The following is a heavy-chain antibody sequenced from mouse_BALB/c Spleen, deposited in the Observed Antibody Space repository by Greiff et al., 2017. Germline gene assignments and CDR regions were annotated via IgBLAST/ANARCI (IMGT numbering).Heavy chain of an antibody. Sequence: EVKLVESGGGLVQPGGSRKLSCAASGFTFSSFGMHWVRQAPEKGLEWVAYISSGSSTIYYADTVKGRFTISRDNPKNTLFLQMTSLRSEDTAMYYCARWGGSSPYWYFDVWGAGTTVTVSS. CDR3: ARWGGSSPYWYFDV. CDR1: GFTFSSFG. CDR2: ISSGSSTI. J-gene: IGHJ1*01. V-gene: IGHV5-17*02. D-gene: IGHD1-1*01.